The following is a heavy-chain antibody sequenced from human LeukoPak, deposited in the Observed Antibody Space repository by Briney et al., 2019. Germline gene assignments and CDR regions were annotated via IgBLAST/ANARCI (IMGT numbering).Heavy chain of an antibody. Sequence: PGGSLRLSCAASGFTFSSYAMSWVRQAPGKGLEWVSAISGSGGSTYYADSVKGRFTISRDNSKNTLYLQMNSLRAEDTAVYYCAKDNGGNGGSWYSPVDFWGQGTLVTVPS. CDR1: GFTFSSYA. J-gene: IGHJ4*02. D-gene: IGHD2-15*01. V-gene: IGHV3-23*01. CDR3: AKDNGGNGGSWYSPVDF. CDR2: ISGSGGST.